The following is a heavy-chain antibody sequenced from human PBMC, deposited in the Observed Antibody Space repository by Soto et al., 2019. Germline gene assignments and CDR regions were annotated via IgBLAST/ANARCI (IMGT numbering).Heavy chain of an antibody. Sequence: SVKVSCKASGYTFSSYAISWVRQAPGQGLEWMGGIIPIFGTANYAQKFQGRVTITADESTSTAYMELSSLRSEDTAVYYCARDRIAVAGTGLGGSFDYWGQGTLVTVSS. CDR2: IIPIFGTA. V-gene: IGHV1-69*13. CDR3: ARDRIAVAGTGLGGSFDY. J-gene: IGHJ4*02. CDR1: GYTFSSYA. D-gene: IGHD6-19*01.